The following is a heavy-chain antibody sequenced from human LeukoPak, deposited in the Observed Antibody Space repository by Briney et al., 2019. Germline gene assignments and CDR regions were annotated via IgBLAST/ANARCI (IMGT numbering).Heavy chain of an antibody. Sequence: PGGSLRLSCAASGFTVSSNYMSWVRQAPGKGLEWVSVIYSGGSTYYADSVKGRFTISRDNSKNTLYLQMNSLRAEDTAVYYCARGGYDISYGMDVWGQGTTVTVSS. V-gene: IGHV3-66*01. D-gene: IGHD3-9*01. CDR1: GFTVSSNY. CDR2: IYSGGST. CDR3: ARGGYDISYGMDV. J-gene: IGHJ6*02.